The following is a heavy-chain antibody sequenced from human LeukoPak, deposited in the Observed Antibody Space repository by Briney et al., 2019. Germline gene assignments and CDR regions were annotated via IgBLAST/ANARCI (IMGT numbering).Heavy chain of an antibody. CDR3: TKWSGYGDS. Sequence: GGSLRLSCAASGFTFSAHSMTWVRQAPGKGLEWVSGISASGDATFYADSVKGRFTISRDNSKNTVDLQMNSLRAEDTAVYYCTKWSGYGDSWGQGTLVTVSP. V-gene: IGHV3-23*01. CDR1: GFTFSAHS. CDR2: ISASGDAT. D-gene: IGHD5-12*01. J-gene: IGHJ4*02.